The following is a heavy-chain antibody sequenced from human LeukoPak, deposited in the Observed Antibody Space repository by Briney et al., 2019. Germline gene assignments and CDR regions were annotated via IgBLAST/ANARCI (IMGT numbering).Heavy chain of an antibody. V-gene: IGHV4-34*01. Sequence: SETLSLTCSVSNGSISTTYWSWIRQPPGKGLEWIGEINHSGSTNYNPSLKSRVTISVDTSKNQFSLKLSSVTAADTAVYYCASYYYDSSGYYSIDYWGQGTLVTVSS. D-gene: IGHD3-22*01. CDR3: ASYYYDSSGYYSIDY. J-gene: IGHJ4*02. CDR2: INHSGST. CDR1: NGSISTTY.